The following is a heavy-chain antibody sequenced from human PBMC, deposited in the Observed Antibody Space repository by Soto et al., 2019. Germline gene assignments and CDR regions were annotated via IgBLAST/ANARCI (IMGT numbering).Heavy chain of an antibody. CDR3: AKSTHPLSYCSGGSCYWFDP. J-gene: IGHJ5*02. D-gene: IGHD2-15*01. V-gene: IGHV3-23*01. CDR2: ISGSGGST. Sequence: PGGSLRLSCAASGFTFSSYAMSWVRQAPGKGLEWVSAISGSGGSTYYADSVKGRFTISRDNSKNTLYLQMNSLRAEDTAVYYCAKSTHPLSYCSGGSCYWFDPWGQGTLVTVSS. CDR1: GFTFSSYA.